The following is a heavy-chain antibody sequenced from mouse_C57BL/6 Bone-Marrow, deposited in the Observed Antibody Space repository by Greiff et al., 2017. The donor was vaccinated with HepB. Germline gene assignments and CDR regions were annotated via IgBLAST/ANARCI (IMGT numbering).Heavy chain of an antibody. CDR1: GFSLTSYG. Sequence: VQVVESGPGLVQPSQRLSITCTVSGFSLTSYGVHWVRQSPGKGLEWLGVIWSGGSTDYNAAFISRLSISKDNSKSQVFFKMNSLQADDTAIYYCARNGAIYYDCAWFAYWGQGTLVTVSA. D-gene: IGHD2-4*01. CDR3: ARNGAIYYDCAWFAY. J-gene: IGHJ3*01. V-gene: IGHV2-2*01. CDR2: IWSGGST.